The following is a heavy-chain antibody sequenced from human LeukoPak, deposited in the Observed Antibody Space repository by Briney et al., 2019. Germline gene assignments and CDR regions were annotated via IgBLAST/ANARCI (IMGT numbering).Heavy chain of an antibody. Sequence: GGSLRLSCAASGFTFSSYWMHWVRQAPGKGLVWVSRINSDGSSTSYADSVKGRFTISRDNAKNSLYLQMNSLRAEDMALYYCAKTGYSSSWPDGYFDYWGQGTLVTVSS. CDR1: GFTFSSYW. J-gene: IGHJ4*02. V-gene: IGHV3-74*01. CDR3: AKTGYSSSWPDGYFDY. D-gene: IGHD6-13*01. CDR2: INSDGSST.